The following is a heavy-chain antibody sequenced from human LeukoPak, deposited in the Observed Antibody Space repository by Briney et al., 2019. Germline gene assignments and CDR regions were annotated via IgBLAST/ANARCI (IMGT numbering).Heavy chain of an antibody. V-gene: IGHV3-43*02. D-gene: IGHD4-23*01. J-gene: IGHJ6*02. Sequence: GGSLRLSCSASGFTFNSYALHWVRQAPGKGLEWVSLISGDGSSTYYADSVKGRFTISRDNSKNSLYLQMNSLRTEDTALYYCAKDSGNSLYYYHGMDVWGQGTTVTVSS. CDR2: ISGDGSST. CDR1: GFTFNSYA. CDR3: AKDSGNSLYYYHGMDV.